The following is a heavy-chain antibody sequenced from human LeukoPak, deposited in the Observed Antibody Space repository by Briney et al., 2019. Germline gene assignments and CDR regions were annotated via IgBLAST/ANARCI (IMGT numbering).Heavy chain of an antibody. V-gene: IGHV3-48*02. CDR2: ISSSSSTI. CDR1: GFTFSNYA. Sequence: GGSLRLSCAASGFTFSNYAMNWVRQAPGKGLEWVSYISSSSSTIYYADSMKGRFTISRYNAKNSLYLQMNSLRDEDTAVYYCKGSSWYNYYYMDVWGKGTTVTVSS. J-gene: IGHJ6*03. CDR3: KGSSWYNYYYMDV. D-gene: IGHD6-13*01.